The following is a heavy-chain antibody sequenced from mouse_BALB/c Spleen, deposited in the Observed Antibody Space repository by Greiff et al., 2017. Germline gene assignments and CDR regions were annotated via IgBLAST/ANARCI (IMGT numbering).Heavy chain of an antibody. V-gene: IGHV1-11*01. D-gene: IGHD1-2*01. J-gene: IGHJ2*01. CDR2: IYPVSGET. CDR1: GYTFTDHI. CDR3: GRGGFITTAIDY. Sequence: QVQLKESGAELASPGASVTLSCKASGYTFTDHIMNWVKKRPGQGLEWIGRIYPVSGETNYNQKFMGKATFSVDRSSSTVYMVLNSLTSEDPAVYYCGRGGFITTAIDYWGQGTTLTVSS.